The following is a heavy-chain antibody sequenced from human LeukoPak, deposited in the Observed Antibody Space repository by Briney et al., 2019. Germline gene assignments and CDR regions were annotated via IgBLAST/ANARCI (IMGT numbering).Heavy chain of an antibody. CDR2: IYYSGST. V-gene: IGHV4-39*07. J-gene: IGHJ6*03. D-gene: IGHD3-10*01. Sequence: SETLSLTCTVSGGSISSSSYYWGWIRQPPGKGLEWIGSIYYSGSTYYNPSLKSRVTISVDTSKNQFSLKLSSVTAADTAVYYCARGGGLYGSGSYYNVLSQVYYYYYMDVWGKGTTVTISS. CDR3: ARGGGLYGSGSYYNVLSQVYYYYYMDV. CDR1: GGSISSSSYY.